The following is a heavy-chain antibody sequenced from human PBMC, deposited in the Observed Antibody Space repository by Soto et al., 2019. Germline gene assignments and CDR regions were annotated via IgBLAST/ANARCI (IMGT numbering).Heavy chain of an antibody. J-gene: IGHJ6*02. CDR1: GGSISSYY. CDR2: IYYSGST. D-gene: IGHD3-3*01. Sequence: NPSETLSLTCTASGGSISSYYWSWIRQPPGKGLEWIGYIYYSGSTNYNPSLKSRVTISVDTSKNQFSLKLSSVTAADTAVYYCARGGQYDFWSGYYGEYYYYGMDVWGQGTTVTVSS. CDR3: ARGGQYDFWSGYYGEYYYYGMDV. V-gene: IGHV4-59*01.